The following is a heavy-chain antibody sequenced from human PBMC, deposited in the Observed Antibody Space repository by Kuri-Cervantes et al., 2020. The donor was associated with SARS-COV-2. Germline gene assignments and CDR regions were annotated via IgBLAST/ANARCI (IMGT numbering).Heavy chain of an antibody. CDR2: IYYSGST. V-gene: IGHV4-39*07. Sequence: SETLSPTCTVSGGSISSSSYYWGWIRQPPGKGLEWIGGIYYSGSTYYNPSLKSRVTISVDRSKNQSSLKLSSLTAADTAVYYCARVGYSSGRHDYWGQGTLVTVS. D-gene: IGHD5-18*01. CDR3: ARVGYSSGRHDY. CDR1: GGSISSSSYY. J-gene: IGHJ4*02.